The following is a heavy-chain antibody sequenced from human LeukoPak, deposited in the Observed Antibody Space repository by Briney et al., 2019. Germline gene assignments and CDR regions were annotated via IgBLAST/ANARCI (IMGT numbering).Heavy chain of an antibody. V-gene: IGHV3-23*01. J-gene: IGHJ4*02. Sequence: GGSLRLSCAASGFTFYSYAMSWVRQAPGKGLEWVSGISGSGGSTYYADSVKGRFTISRDNSKNTLYLQMNSLRAKDTAVYYCARAMMVVANLWGVFNYWGQGTLVTVSS. D-gene: IGHD3-22*01. CDR3: ARAMMVVANLWGVFNY. CDR1: GFTFYSYA. CDR2: ISGSGGST.